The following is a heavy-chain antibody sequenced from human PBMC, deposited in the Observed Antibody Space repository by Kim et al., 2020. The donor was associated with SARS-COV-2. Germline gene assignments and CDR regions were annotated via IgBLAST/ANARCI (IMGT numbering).Heavy chain of an antibody. CDR1: GGSFSGYY. CDR2: INHSGST. D-gene: IGHD6-13*01. J-gene: IGHJ4*02. V-gene: IGHV4-34*01. Sequence: SETLSLTCAVYGGSFSGYYWSWIRQPPGKGLEWIGEINHSGSTNYNPSLKSRVTISVDTSKNQFSLKLSSVTAADTAVYYCARAPPYSSSWYAKERGRLDYWGQGTLVTVSS. CDR3: ARAPPYSSSWYAKERGRLDY.